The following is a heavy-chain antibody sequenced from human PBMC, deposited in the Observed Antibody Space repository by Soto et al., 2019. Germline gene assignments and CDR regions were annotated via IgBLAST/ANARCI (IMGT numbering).Heavy chain of an antibody. CDR2: IYYSGST. J-gene: IGHJ5*02. V-gene: IGHV4-59*01. Sequence: QVQLQESGPGLVKPSETLSLTCTVSGGSISSNYWSWIRQPPGKGLEWIGNIYYSGSTNYNPSLKSRVTISVDTSKNQFSLKLRSVTAADTAVYYCARRNIYHNWFDPWGQGTLVTVSS. CDR1: GGSISSNY. CDR3: ARRNIYHNWFDP. D-gene: IGHD3-9*01.